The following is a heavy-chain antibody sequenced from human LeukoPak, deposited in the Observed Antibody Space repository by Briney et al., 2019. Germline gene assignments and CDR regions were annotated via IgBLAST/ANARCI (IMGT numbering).Heavy chain of an antibody. CDR3: ARSPDWNSQIPTYYFDY. Sequence: GGSLRLSCAASGFTFSNFAMSWVRQAPGKGLEWVSVIYSGGSTYYADSVKGRFTLSRDNSKNTLYLQMNSLRAEDTAVYYCARSPDWNSQIPTYYFDYWGQGTLVTVSS. J-gene: IGHJ4*02. D-gene: IGHD1-7*01. CDR1: GFTFSNFA. CDR2: IYSGGST. V-gene: IGHV3-53*01.